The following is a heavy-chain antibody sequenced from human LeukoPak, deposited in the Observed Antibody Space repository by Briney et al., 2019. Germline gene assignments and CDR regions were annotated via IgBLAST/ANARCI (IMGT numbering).Heavy chain of an antibody. CDR2: FDPEDGET. J-gene: IGHJ5*02. CDR1: GYTLTELS. V-gene: IGHV1-24*01. D-gene: IGHD3-3*01. CDR3: ARGLTVLGQGFWSGYYNWFDP. Sequence: ASVKVSCKVSGYTLTELSMHWVRQAPGKGLEWMGGFDPEDGETIYAQKFQGRVTMTEDTSTDTAYMELSSLRSEDTAVYYCARGLTVLGQGFWSGYYNWFDPWGQGTLVTVSS.